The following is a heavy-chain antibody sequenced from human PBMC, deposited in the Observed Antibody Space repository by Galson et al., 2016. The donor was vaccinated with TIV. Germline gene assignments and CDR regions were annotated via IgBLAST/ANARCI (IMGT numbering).Heavy chain of an antibody. J-gene: IGHJ6*03. V-gene: IGHV4-39*07. CDR2: LYYTGTT. Sequence: TLSLTCPVSGGSLISPTYYWGWIRQPPGRGLEWIGSLYYTGTTFYNPSLKSRVTMSLDTSNNQFSLELRSMTAADTAFYYCAQFGAYYHYMDVWGKGTTVTVSS. CDR1: GGSLISPTYY. CDR3: AQFGAYYHYMDV. D-gene: IGHD3-16*01.